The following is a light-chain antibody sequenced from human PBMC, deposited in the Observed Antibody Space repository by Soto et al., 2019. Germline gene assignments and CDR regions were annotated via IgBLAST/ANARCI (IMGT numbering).Light chain of an antibody. V-gene: IGKV3-20*01. CDR2: GAS. J-gene: IGKJ1*01. CDR3: QQYGSSPWT. CDR1: QTIRSNY. Sequence: ETVLTQSPGTLSLSPGERATLSCRASQTIRSNYLAWYRQTPGQAPRLLIYGASNRATGIADRFSGSGSGTDFILIISRLEPEDFALYYCQQYGSSPWTFGQGTKVEIK.